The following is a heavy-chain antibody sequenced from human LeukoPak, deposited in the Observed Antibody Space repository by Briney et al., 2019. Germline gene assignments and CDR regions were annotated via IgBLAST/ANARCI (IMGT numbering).Heavy chain of an antibody. CDR3: AREYYDILTGYLFAFDI. J-gene: IGHJ3*02. D-gene: IGHD3-9*01. V-gene: IGHV3-21*01. CDR2: ISSSSSYI. CDR1: GFTFSSYS. Sequence: PGGSLRLSCAASGFTFSSYSMNWVRQAPGKGLEWVSSISSSSSYIYYADSVKGRFTISRDNAKNSLYLQMNSLRAEDTAVYYCAREYYDILTGYLFAFDIWGQGTMVTVSS.